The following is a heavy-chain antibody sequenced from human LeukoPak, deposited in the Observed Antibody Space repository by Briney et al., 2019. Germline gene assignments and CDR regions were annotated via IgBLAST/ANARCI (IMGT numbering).Heavy chain of an antibody. CDR1: AYTFSSYL. CDR2: IDPSGGST. D-gene: IGHD3-10*01. J-gene: IGHJ5*02. CDR3: ARDLGLRGVTNWFDP. Sequence: ASVKVSCKASAYTFSSYLMHWARQAPGQGLDWMGMIDPSGGSTDYAQKFQGRVTMTRDASTSTVYMELSSLRSEDTAVYYCARDLGLRGVTNWFDPWGQGTLVTVSS. V-gene: IGHV1-46*01.